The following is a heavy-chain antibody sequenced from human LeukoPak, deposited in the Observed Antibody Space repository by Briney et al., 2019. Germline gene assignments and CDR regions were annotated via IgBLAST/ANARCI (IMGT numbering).Heavy chain of an antibody. V-gene: IGHV4-30-2*01. J-gene: IGHJ4*02. CDR1: GGSISSGGYS. CDR3: ARYWGSYRSFDY. Sequence: SQTLSLTCAVSGGSISSGGYSWSWIRQPPGKGLEWIGYIYHSGSTYYNPSLKSRVTISVDRSKNQFSLKLSSVTAADTAVYYCARYWGSYRSFDYWGQGTLVTVSS. D-gene: IGHD3-16*02. CDR2: IYHSGST.